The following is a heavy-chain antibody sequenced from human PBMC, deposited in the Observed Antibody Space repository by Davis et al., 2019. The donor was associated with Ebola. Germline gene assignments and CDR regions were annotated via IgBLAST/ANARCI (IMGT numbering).Heavy chain of an antibody. CDR3: AREYYYGLDV. CDR1: GFYLGNYY. CDR2: IDGVGSR. V-gene: IGHV3-53*01. Sequence: GESLKISCVASGFYLGNYYFNWVRQAPGKGLEWVSLIDGVGSRFYADSVKGRFTISRDYSNNMLYLQMSSLRPEDTAVYYCAREYYYGLDVWGQGTPVTVSS. J-gene: IGHJ6*02.